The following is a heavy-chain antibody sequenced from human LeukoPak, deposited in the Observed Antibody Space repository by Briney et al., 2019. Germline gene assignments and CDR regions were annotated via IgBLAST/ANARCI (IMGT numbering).Heavy chain of an antibody. D-gene: IGHD3-10*01. CDR1: GGSNRSYY. V-gene: IGHV4-59*12. J-gene: IGHJ4*02. CDR2: IYYSGST. CDR3: ARVTNYYGSGSYLNNFFDY. Sequence: SETLSLTCTVSGGSNRSYYWSWIRQPPGKGLEWIGYIYYSGSTNYNPSLKSRVTMSVDTSKNQFSLKLSSVTAADTAVYYCARVTNYYGSGSYLNNFFDYWGQGTLVTVSS.